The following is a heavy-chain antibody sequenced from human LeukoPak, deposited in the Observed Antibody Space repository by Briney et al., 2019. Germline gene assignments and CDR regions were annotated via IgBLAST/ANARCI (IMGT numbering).Heavy chain of an antibody. Sequence: ASVKVSCKASGYTFTSYDINWVRQATGQGLEWMGWMNPNSGNTGYAQKFQGRVTMTRDTSTTTVYMELSSLRSEDTAVYYCARSERYGQQSPWGQGTLVTISS. V-gene: IGHV1-8*01. CDR2: MNPNSGNT. J-gene: IGHJ5*02. D-gene: IGHD5-24*01. CDR1: GYTFTSYD. CDR3: ARSERYGQQSP.